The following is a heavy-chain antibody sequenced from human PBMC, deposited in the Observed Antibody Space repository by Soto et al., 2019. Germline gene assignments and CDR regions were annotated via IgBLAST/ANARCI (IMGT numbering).Heavy chain of an antibody. CDR2: IIPIFGTA. CDR3: ARVLDYYGSSGYYFFAFDI. Sequence: GASVKVSCKASGGTFSSYTISWVRQAPGQGLEWMGGIIPIFGTANYAQKFQGRVTITADESTSTAYMDLSSLISEDTAVYYCARVLDYYGSSGYYFFAFDIWGQGTMVTVSS. V-gene: IGHV1-69*13. CDR1: GGTFSSYT. D-gene: IGHD3-22*01. J-gene: IGHJ3*02.